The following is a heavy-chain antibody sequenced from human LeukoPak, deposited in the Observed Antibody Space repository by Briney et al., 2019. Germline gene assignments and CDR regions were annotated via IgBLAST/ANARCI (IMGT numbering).Heavy chain of an antibody. D-gene: IGHD2-2*02. V-gene: IGHV1-18*01. CDR3: ARDQIVVVPAAINYYYYYMDV. J-gene: IGHJ6*03. Sequence: ASVKVSCKASGYTFTSYGISWVRQAPGRGLEWMGWISAYNGNTNYAQKPQGRVTMTTDTSTSAAYMELRSLRSDDTAVYYCARDQIVVVPAAINYYYYYMDVWGKGTTVTVSS. CDR1: GYTFTSYG. CDR2: ISAYNGNT.